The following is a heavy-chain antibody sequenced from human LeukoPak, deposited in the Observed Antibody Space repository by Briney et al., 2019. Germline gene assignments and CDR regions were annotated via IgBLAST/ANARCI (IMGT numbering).Heavy chain of an antibody. V-gene: IGHV3-7*01. CDR2: IKPDGSEK. CDR3: VRGGTYWTVS. J-gene: IGHJ5*01. CDR1: GFVFSASY. Sequence: GGSLRLSCAASGFVFSASYMSWVRKAPGKGLEWVATIKPDGSEKYHVDSVSGRFTISRDNTNDSLFLQMNSLRVDDTAVYYCVRGGTYWTVSWGQGTLVNVS.